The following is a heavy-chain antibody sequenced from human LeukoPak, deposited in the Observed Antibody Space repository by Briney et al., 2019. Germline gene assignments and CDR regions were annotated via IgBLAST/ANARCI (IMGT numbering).Heavy chain of an antibody. V-gene: IGHV4-59*01. J-gene: IGHJ4*02. CDR1: GGSISSYY. Sequence: SETLSLTCTVSGGSISSYYWSWIRQPPGKGLEWIGYIYYSGSTNYNPSLKSRVTISVDTSKNQFSLKLTSVTAADTAVYYRARGPLYSSAWYDYWGQGTLVTVSS. CDR2: IYYSGST. CDR3: ARGPLYSSAWYDY. D-gene: IGHD6-19*01.